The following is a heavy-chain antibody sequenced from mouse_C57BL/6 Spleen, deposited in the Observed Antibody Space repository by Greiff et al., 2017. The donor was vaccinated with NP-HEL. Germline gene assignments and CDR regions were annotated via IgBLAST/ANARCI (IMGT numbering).Heavy chain of an antibody. J-gene: IGHJ3*01. Sequence: VQVVESGGGLVKPGGSLKLSCAASGFTFSDYGMHWVRQAPEKGLEWVAYISSGSSTIYYADTVKGRFTISRDNAKNTLFLQMTSLRSEDTAMYYCAREDYDWFAYWGQGTLVTVSA. V-gene: IGHV5-17*01. CDR2: ISSGSSTI. D-gene: IGHD2-4*01. CDR1: GFTFSDYG. CDR3: AREDYDWFAY.